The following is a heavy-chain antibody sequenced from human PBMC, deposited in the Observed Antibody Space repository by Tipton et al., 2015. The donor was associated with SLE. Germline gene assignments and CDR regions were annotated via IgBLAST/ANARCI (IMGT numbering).Heavy chain of an antibody. V-gene: IGHV4-59*11. CDR2: IYYSGST. CDR1: GGSISSHH. CDR3: ARGSGYFDY. Sequence: TLSLTCTVSGGSISSHHWSWIRQPPGKGLEWIGYIYYSGSTNYNPSLKSRVTISVDTSKNQFSLKLSSVTAADTAVYYCARGSGYFDYWGQGTLVTVSS. J-gene: IGHJ4*02. D-gene: IGHD1-26*01.